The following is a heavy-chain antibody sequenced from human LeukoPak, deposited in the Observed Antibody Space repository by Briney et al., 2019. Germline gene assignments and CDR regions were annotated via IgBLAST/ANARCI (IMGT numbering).Heavy chain of an antibody. D-gene: IGHD2-2*01. CDR3: ASGPSPASAAKNWFDP. CDR2: INHSGST. CDR1: GGSFSGYY. Sequence: SETLSLTCAIYGGSFSGYYWSWIRQPPGKGLEWIGEINHSGSTNYNPSLKSRVTISVDTSKNQFSLKLSSVTAADTAVYYCASGPSPASAAKNWFDPWGQGTLVTVSS. V-gene: IGHV4-34*01. J-gene: IGHJ5*02.